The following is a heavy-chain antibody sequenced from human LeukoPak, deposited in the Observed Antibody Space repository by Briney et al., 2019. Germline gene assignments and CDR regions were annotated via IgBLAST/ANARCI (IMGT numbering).Heavy chain of an antibody. CDR1: GFTFSNYG. CDR2: PSYEGSNE. Sequence: GGSLRLSCAASGFTFSNYGMHWVRQAPGKGLEWVADPSYEGSNEYYAGSVKGRFSISRDNSKNTLYLQMNSLRVDDTAVYYCAKGRRGLGYFDYWGQGTLVTVSS. J-gene: IGHJ4*02. CDR3: AKGRRGLGYFDY. V-gene: IGHV3-30*18.